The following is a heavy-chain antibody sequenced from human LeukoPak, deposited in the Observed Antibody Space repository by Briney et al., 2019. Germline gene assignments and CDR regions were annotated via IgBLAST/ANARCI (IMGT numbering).Heavy chain of an antibody. J-gene: IGHJ4*02. CDR2: ISSSCTYI. D-gene: IGHD5-24*01. Sequence: PGVPQRLSCAASGFTFSTYSMNWVPQAPGRGLEGVSSISSSCTYIYYADSMRGRYTISRDNSKNSLYLQMTSLRAEDTAVYYCARSFPRRDDYISNYFDFWGRGTLVTVSS. V-gene: IGHV3-21*01. CDR1: GFTFSTYS. CDR3: ARSFPRRDDYISNYFDF.